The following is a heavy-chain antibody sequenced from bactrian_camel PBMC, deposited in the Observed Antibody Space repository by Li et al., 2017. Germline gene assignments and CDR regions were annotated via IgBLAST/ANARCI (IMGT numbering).Heavy chain of an antibody. Sequence: HVQLVESGGGMVQPGGSLRLSCAASGFTFSSYSMNWIRQAPGKGLEWVSYINNDGATTYYTGSVKGRFTMSRDNAKNAVYLQINSLKSEDTALYYCATGAMGGSWSNYWGQGTQVTVS. CDR3: ATGAMGGSWSNY. V-gene: IGHV3S1*01. D-gene: IGHD3*01. J-gene: IGHJ4*01. CDR2: INNDGATT. CDR1: GFTFSSYS.